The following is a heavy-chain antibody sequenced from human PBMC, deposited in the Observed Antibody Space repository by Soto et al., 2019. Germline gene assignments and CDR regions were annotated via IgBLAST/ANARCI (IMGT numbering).Heavy chain of an antibody. J-gene: IGHJ1*01. Sequence: SVKVSCKASGYTFTSYDINWVRQATGQGLEWMGWMNPNSGNTGYAQKFQGRVTMTRNTSISTAYMELSSLRSEDTAVYYCARAFRVAGNYFQHWGQGTLVTVSS. D-gene: IGHD6-19*01. V-gene: IGHV1-8*01. CDR2: MNPNSGNT. CDR1: GYTFTSYD. CDR3: ARAFRVAGNYFQH.